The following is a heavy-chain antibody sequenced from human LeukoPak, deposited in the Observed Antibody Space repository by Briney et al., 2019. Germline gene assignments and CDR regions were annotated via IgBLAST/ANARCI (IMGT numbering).Heavy chain of an antibody. J-gene: IGHJ4*02. CDR2: IYYSGST. CDR3: ASLPIVEYCGGDCYDY. D-gene: IGHD2-21*01. CDR1: GGSISSSSYY. V-gene: IGHV4-39*07. Sequence: SETLSLTCTVSGGSISSSSYYWGWIRQPPGKGLEWIGSIYYSGSTYYNPSLKSRVTISVDTSKNQFSLKLSSVTAADTAVYYCASLPIVEYCGGDCYDYWGQGTLVTVSS.